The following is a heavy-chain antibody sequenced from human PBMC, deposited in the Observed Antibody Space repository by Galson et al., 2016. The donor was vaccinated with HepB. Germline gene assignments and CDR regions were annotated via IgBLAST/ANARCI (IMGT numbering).Heavy chain of an antibody. CDR3: ARDPNTRGWFDP. V-gene: IGHV4-39*07. Sequence: SETLSLTCTVSGGSVGSPSNYWGWIRQPPGKGLEWLGSVFYAGNTYYNPSLKSRLTISRDTSKNQVSLKLSSVTAADTAVYFCARDPNTRGWFDPWGQGTLVTVSS. J-gene: IGHJ5*01. CDR1: GGSVGSPSNY. CDR2: VFYAGNT. D-gene: IGHD2-2*01.